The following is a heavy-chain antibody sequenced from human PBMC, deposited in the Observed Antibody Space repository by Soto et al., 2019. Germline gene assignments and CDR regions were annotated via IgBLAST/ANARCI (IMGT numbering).Heavy chain of an antibody. V-gene: IGHV1-3*01. CDR2: INAGNGNT. D-gene: IGHD3-22*01. CDR3: ARDSSGYYPFDY. Sequence: GASVKVSCKASGYTFTSYTMHWVRQAPGQRLEWMGWINAGNGNTKYSQKFQGRVTITRDTSASTAYMELSSLRSEDTAVYYCARDSSGYYPFDYWGQGTLVTV. CDR1: GYTFTSYT. J-gene: IGHJ4*02.